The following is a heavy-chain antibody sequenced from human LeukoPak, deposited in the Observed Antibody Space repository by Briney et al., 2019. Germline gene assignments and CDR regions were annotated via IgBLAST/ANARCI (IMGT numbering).Heavy chain of an antibody. Sequence: ASVKVSCKASGYTFTSYGISWVRQAPGQGLEWMGWISAYNGNTNYAQKLQGRVTITTDTSTSTAYMELRSLRSDDTAVYYCARDPQPDTMIVVRGAFDIWGQGTMVTVSS. CDR1: GYTFTSYG. J-gene: IGHJ3*02. D-gene: IGHD3-22*01. CDR2: ISAYNGNT. V-gene: IGHV1-18*01. CDR3: ARDPQPDTMIVVRGAFDI.